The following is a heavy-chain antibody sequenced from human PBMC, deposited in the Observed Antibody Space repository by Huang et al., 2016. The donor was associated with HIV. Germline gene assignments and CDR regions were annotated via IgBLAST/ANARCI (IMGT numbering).Heavy chain of an antibody. V-gene: IGHV3-49*05. CDR2: IRSKEYSETT. Sequence: EVQFVESGGGLVKPGRSLRLSCTASGFTFGNYGMSWFRQAPGKWLEWVGFIRSKEYSETTEYAASVKGRFTISRDDSKSIAYLQMNSLKPEDTAVYYCTRDSVYPNYYDGSGFYFDYWGQGTLVTVSS. CDR3: TRDSVYPNYYDGSGFYFDY. CDR1: GFTFGNYG. J-gene: IGHJ4*02. D-gene: IGHD3-22*01.